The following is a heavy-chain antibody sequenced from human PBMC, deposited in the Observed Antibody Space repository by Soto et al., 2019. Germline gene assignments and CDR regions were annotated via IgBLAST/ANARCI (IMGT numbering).Heavy chain of an antibody. CDR3: ARVYYEPGGLLFDY. V-gene: IGHV1-3*01. CDR1: RYTFTSYV. D-gene: IGHD3-22*01. Sequence: GASVKVSCKASRYTFTSYVMHWVRQAPGQRLEWMGWINAGNGNTKYSQKFQGRVTITRDTSASTAYMELSSLRSEDTAVYYCARVYYEPGGLLFDYWGQRTLVTVSS. J-gene: IGHJ4*02. CDR2: INAGNGNT.